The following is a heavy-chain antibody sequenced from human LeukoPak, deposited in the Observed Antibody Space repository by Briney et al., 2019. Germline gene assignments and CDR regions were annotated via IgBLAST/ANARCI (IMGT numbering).Heavy chain of an antibody. Sequence: GGSLRLSCAASGFTFSSYAMHWVRQAPGKGLEWVTYIRYDGSNKYYADSVKGRFTIPRDNSKNTLYLQMDSLTTEDTAVYYCAGVHVTVGSFYWGQGTLVTVSS. CDR3: AGVHVTVGSFY. CDR1: GFTFSSYA. D-gene: IGHD3-10*01. V-gene: IGHV3-30*02. J-gene: IGHJ4*02. CDR2: IRYDGSNK.